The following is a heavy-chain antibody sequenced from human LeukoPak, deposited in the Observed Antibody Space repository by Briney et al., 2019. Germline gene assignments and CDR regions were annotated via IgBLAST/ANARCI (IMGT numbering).Heavy chain of an antibody. CDR3: ARGRRNYYGSGSYYRLSYYYYGMDV. D-gene: IGHD3-10*01. Sequence: GGSLRLSCAASGFTFSSYDMHWVRQATGKGLEWVSAIGTAGDPYYPGSVKGRFTISRENAKNSLYLQMDSLRAGDTAVYYCARGRRNYYGSGSYYRLSYYYYGMDVWGKGTTVTVSS. CDR1: GFTFSSYD. J-gene: IGHJ6*04. CDR2: IGTAGDP. V-gene: IGHV3-13*05.